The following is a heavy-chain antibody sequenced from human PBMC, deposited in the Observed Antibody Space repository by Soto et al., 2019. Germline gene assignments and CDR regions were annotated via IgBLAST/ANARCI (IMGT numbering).Heavy chain of an antibody. J-gene: IGHJ5*02. CDR3: ASSGYCTNGVCSTLFDP. D-gene: IGHD2-8*01. Sequence: QVQLQESGPGLVKPSQTLSLTCTVSGGSISSGEYYWSWIRQPPGKGLEWIGYIYYSGSTYYNPSLKSRVTISVDTSKNQFSLKLSSVTAADTAVYYCASSGYCTNGVCSTLFDPWGQGTLVTVSS. CDR2: IYYSGST. CDR1: GGSISSGEYY. V-gene: IGHV4-30-4*01.